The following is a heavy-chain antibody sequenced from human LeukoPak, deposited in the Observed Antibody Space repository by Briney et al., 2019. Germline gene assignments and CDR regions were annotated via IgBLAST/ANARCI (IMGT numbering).Heavy chain of an antibody. CDR1: GGSISSYY. V-gene: IGHV4-59*08. CDR2: IYNSGST. Sequence: SETLSLTCTVSGGSISSYYWSWIRQPPGKGLEWIGYIYNSGSTNYNPSLKSRVTISVDTSKNQFSLKLSSVTAADTAVYYCARHEKLGQFDYWGQGTLVTVSS. D-gene: IGHD3-10*01. J-gene: IGHJ4*02. CDR3: ARHEKLGQFDY.